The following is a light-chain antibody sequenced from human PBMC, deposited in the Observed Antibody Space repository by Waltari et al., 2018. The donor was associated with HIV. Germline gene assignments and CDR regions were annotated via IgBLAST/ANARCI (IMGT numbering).Light chain of an antibody. CDR2: KNI. CDR1: SPNTGKDL. J-gene: IGLJ1*01. Sequence: QPVLTQPPSASGTPGQRVAIPCSGSSPNTGKDLVYWYQQLPGTTPQLLIYKNIQRPSGVPDRFAGSKSGTSAYLAISGLRSEDEADYYCVGWDASLSAYVFGAGTKVTVL. V-gene: IGLV1-47*01. CDR3: VGWDASLSAYV.